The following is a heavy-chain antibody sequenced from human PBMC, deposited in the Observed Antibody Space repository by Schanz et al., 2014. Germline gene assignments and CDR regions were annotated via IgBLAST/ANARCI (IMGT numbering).Heavy chain of an antibody. D-gene: IGHD6-13*01. CDR1: GHPFTAYY. J-gene: IGHJ6*02. Sequence: QVQLVQSGAEVKKPGASVKVSCKASGHPFTAYYMHWVRQAPGQGLEWMGRINPNSGGTNYAENFQGRVTMTRETSPSTVYMELSRPTSDDTALYYCARDGPSSIWDSYYFYGLDVWGQGTTVTVSS. CDR3: ARDGPSSIWDSYYFYGLDV. CDR2: INPNSGGT. V-gene: IGHV1-2*06.